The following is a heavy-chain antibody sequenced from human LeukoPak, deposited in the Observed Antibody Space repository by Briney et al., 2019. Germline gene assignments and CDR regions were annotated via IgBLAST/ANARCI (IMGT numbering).Heavy chain of an antibody. D-gene: IGHD6-6*01. J-gene: IGHJ6*03. CDR1: GGSISSYY. CDR3: ARHRKSARNYLYYYMDV. Sequence: KPSETLSLTCTVSGGSISSYYWSWIRQPPGKGLEWIGYIYYSGSTNYNPSLKSRVTISVDTSKNQFSLNLTSVTAADTALYYCARHRKSARNYLYYYMDVWGKGTTVTVSS. V-gene: IGHV4-59*08. CDR2: IYYSGST.